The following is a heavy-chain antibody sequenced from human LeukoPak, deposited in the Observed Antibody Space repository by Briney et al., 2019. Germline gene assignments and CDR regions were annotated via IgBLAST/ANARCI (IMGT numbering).Heavy chain of an antibody. CDR3: AKGGYYYDSSGYYYGGVY. Sequence: PGGSLRLSCAASGFTFSSYSMNWVRQAPGKGLEWVSSISSSSSYIYYADSVKGRFTISRDNSKNTLYLQMNSLRAEDTAVYYCAKGGYYYDSSGYYYGGVYWGQGTLVTVSS. V-gene: IGHV3-21*04. J-gene: IGHJ4*02. CDR2: ISSSSSYI. CDR1: GFTFSSYS. D-gene: IGHD3-22*01.